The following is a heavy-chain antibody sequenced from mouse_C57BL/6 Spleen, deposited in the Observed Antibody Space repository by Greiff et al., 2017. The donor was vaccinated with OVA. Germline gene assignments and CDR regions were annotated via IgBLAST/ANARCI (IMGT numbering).Heavy chain of an antibody. CDR3: ARRVTTGDAMDY. Sequence: EVKLMESGGDLVKPGGSLKLSCAASGFTFSSYGMSWVRQTPDKRLEWVATISSGGSYTYYPDSVKGRFTISRDNAKNTLYLQMSSLKSEDTAMYYCARRVTTGDAMDYWGQGTSVTVSS. CDR2: ISSGGSYT. V-gene: IGHV5-6*02. CDR1: GFTFSSYG. J-gene: IGHJ4*01. D-gene: IGHD2-2*01.